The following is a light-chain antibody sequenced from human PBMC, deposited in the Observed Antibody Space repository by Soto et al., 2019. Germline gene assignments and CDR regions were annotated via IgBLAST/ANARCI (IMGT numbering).Light chain of an antibody. J-gene: IGKJ4*01. V-gene: IGKV3-11*01. CDR2: DAS. CDR3: QQRGYWPPLT. Sequence: EIVLTQSPATLSLSPGERATLSCRASQSVSSYLAWYQQKPGQAPRLLIYDASIRATAIPARCSGSGSGTDFTLTISSLEPEDFAVYYCQQRGYWPPLTFGGGTKVEIK. CDR1: QSVSSY.